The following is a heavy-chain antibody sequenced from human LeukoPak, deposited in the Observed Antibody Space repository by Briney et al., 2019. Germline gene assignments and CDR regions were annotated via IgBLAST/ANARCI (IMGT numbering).Heavy chain of an antibody. CDR2: INPSGGST. CDR3: ARVSAGVYDSSGSDAFDI. CDR1: GYTFTSCD. V-gene: IGHV1-46*01. Sequence: ASVKVSCKASGYTFTSCDINWVRQAPGQGLEWMGIINPSGGSTSYAQKFQGRVTMTRDMSTSTVYMELSSLRSEDTAVYYCARVSAGVYDSSGSDAFDIWGQGTMVTVSS. D-gene: IGHD3-22*01. J-gene: IGHJ3*02.